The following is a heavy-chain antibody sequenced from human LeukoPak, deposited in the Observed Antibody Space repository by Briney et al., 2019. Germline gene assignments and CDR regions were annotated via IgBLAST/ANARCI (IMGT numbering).Heavy chain of an antibody. CDR3: ARGVGSSWPGWFDP. J-gene: IGHJ5*02. V-gene: IGHV3-48*04. CDR2: ISHSGRTI. CDR1: GFIFSSYS. Sequence: GGSLRLSCAASGFIFSSYSINWVRQAPGKGLEWVSYISHSGRTIYSADSVKGRFTISRDNAKNSLYLQMNSLRAEDTAVYYCARGVGSSWPGWFDPWGQGTLVTVSS. D-gene: IGHD6-13*01.